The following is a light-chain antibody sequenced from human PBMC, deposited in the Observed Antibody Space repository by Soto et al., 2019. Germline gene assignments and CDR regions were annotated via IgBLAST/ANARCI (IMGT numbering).Light chain of an antibody. CDR3: KQTYSAPLT. CDR1: QSINNY. CDR2: GAS. J-gene: IGKJ4*01. Sequence: DIQMTQPPSSLSASVRDRVTITCRASQSINNYLSWYQQKPGKAPELLIYGASSLQSGVPSRFSASGSGTDFTLTISSLQPEDFATYYCKQTYSAPLTFGGGTKVDIK. V-gene: IGKV1-39*01.